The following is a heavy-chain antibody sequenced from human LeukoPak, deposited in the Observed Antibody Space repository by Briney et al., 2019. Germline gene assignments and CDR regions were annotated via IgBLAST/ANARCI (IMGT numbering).Heavy chain of an antibody. CDR2: INHSGST. CDR3: ARGPGRITIFGVVISWYYYGMDV. D-gene: IGHD3-3*01. Sequence: SETLSLTCAVYGGSFSGYYWSWIRQPPGKGLEWIGEINHSGSTNYNPSLKSRVTISVDTSKNQFSLKLSSVTAVDTAVYYCARGPGRITIFGVVISWYYYGMDVWGQGTTVTVSS. J-gene: IGHJ6*02. V-gene: IGHV4-34*01. CDR1: GGSFSGYY.